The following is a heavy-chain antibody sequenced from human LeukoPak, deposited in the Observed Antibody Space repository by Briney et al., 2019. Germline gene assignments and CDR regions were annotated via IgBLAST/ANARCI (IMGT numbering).Heavy chain of an antibody. V-gene: IGHV1-2*02. CDR1: GYTFTGYY. D-gene: IGHD1-26*01. J-gene: IGHJ6*03. CDR3: ARSGDYYYYYYMDV. Sequence: ASVKVSCKASGYTFTGYYMHWVRQAPGQGLEWMGWINPNSGGTNYAQKFQGRVTMTRDTFISTAYMELSRLRSEDTAVYYCARSGDYYYYYYMDVWGKGTTVTVSS. CDR2: INPNSGGT.